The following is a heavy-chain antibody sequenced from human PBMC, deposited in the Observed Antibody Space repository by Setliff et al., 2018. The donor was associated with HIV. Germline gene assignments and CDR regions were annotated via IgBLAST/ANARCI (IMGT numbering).Heavy chain of an antibody. Sequence: SETLSLTCTVSGGSISSHYWSWIRQPPGKGLEWIGYIYYSGSTNYNPSLKSRVTISVDTSKNQFSLKLSSVTAADTAVYYCARAYGYYDFWSGYPNYYYYYMDVWGKGTTVTV. CDR1: GGSISSHY. CDR3: ARAYGYYDFWSGYPNYYYYYMDV. D-gene: IGHD3-3*01. CDR2: IYYSGST. J-gene: IGHJ6*03. V-gene: IGHV4-59*11.